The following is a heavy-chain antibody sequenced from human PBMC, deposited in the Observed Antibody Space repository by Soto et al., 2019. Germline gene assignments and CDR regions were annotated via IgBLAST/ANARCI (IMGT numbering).Heavy chain of an antibody. D-gene: IGHD2-21*02. J-gene: IGHJ6*02. CDR3: ARGGDHFYYYGMDV. V-gene: IGHV4-4*02. CDR2: IYHSGST. CDR1: GGSISSNNW. Sequence: QVQLQESGPGLVKPSGTLSLTCAVSGGSISSNNWWSWVRQPPGKGLEWIGEIYHSGSTNYNPSLKRRVTISVDKSKNQFSLKLSSVTAAATAVYYCARGGDHFYYYGMDVWGQGTTVTVSS.